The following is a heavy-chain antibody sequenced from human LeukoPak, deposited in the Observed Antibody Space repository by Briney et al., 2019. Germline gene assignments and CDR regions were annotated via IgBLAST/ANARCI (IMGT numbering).Heavy chain of an antibody. CDR2: INTDTGNP. Sequence: GASVKVSCKASGYTFTTYAMNWVRQAPGQGLEWMGWINTDTGNPTYAQGFTGRFVFSLDTSVSTAYLQISSLKAEDTAVYYCARGYFGGVSGHTLAYGGQGPRVPVPS. CDR1: GYTFTTYA. CDR3: ARGYFGGVSGHTLAY. J-gene: IGHJ4*02. D-gene: IGHD2-15*01. V-gene: IGHV7-4-1*02.